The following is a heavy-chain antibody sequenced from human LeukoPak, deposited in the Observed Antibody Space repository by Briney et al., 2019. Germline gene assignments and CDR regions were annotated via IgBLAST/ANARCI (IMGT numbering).Heavy chain of an antibody. D-gene: IGHD5-12*01. Sequence: SETLSLTCTVSGGSISSSSYYWGWIRQPPGKGLEWIGSIYYSGSTYYNPSLKSRVTISVDTSKNQFSLKLSSVTSADTAVYFCASGHRYTGYPYYFDYWGQGTLVTVSS. CDR1: GGSISSSSYY. CDR2: IYYSGST. J-gene: IGHJ4*02. V-gene: IGHV4-39*01. CDR3: ASGHRYTGYPYYFDY.